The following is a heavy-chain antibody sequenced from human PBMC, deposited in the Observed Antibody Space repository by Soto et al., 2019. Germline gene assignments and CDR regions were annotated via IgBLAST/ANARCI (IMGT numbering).Heavy chain of an antibody. J-gene: IGHJ6*02. CDR1: GYSFTSHW. V-gene: IGHV5-10-1*01. CDR3: ARQGYYYYYGMDV. Sequence: GESLKISCKGSGYSFTSHWISWVRQMPGKGLEWMGRIDPSDSYTKYSPSFQGHVTISADNSISTAYVQWSSLKASDTAMYYCARQGYYYYYGMDVWGQGTTVTVSS. CDR2: IDPSDSYT.